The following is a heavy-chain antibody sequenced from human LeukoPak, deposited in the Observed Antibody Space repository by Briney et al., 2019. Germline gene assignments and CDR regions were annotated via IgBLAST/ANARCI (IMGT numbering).Heavy chain of an antibody. V-gene: IGHV4-59*04. CDR1: GFIFSSNS. J-gene: IGHJ6*02. CDR2: IYYSGSS. D-gene: IGHD3-10*01. Sequence: ESLRLSCAASGFIFSSNSMNWVRQPPGKGLEWIGYIYYSGSSYYIPSLESRVTMSVDTSKNQFSLKVSSVTAADTAVYYCARLYYYDSGSYDYGTDVWGQGTTVTVSS. CDR3: ARLYYYDSGSYDYGTDV.